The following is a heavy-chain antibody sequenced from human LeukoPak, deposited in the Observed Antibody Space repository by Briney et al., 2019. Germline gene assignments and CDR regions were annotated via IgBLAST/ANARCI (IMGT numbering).Heavy chain of an antibody. D-gene: IGHD3-22*01. CDR3: GTSSGYYFLDY. V-gene: IGHV3-30*03. Sequence: GGSLRLSCAASGFTFSSYGMHWVRQAPGKGLEWVAVISYDGSNKYYADSVKGRFTISRDNSMNTLYLQMNSLRAEDTAVYYCGTSSGYYFLDYWGQGTLVTVSS. J-gene: IGHJ4*02. CDR2: ISYDGSNK. CDR1: GFTFSSYG.